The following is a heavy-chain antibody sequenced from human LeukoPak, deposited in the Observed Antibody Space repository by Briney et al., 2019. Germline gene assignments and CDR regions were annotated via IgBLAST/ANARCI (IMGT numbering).Heavy chain of an antibody. D-gene: IGHD4-17*01. V-gene: IGHV1-18*01. CDR1: GYRFNACG. Sequence: ASVKVSCKTSGYRFNACGISWVRQAPGQGLEWMGWISGYNGNTNYGEKVQGRLTMTLDTSTTTAYMELSGLRSDDTAVYYCARVFDFGDNGDDAFDTWGQGTLVTVSS. CDR3: ARVFDFGDNGDDAFDT. J-gene: IGHJ3*02. CDR2: ISGYNGNT.